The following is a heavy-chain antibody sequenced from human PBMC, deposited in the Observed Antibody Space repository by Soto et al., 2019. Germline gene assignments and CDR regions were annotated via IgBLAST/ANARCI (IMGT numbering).Heavy chain of an antibody. V-gene: IGHV4-39*01. J-gene: IGHJ5*02. CDR2: FFYSGST. D-gene: IGHD5-18*01. Sequence: PSETLSLTCTVSVGSVTSSLYYWDWIRQPPGKGLEWIGSFFYSGSTSGNTYYNPPLKSRVTISVDTSKNQFSLSLSSVTAADTAVYYCARRGYSYGFFDPWGQGTLVTVSS. CDR1: VGSVTSSLYY. CDR3: ARRGYSYGFFDP.